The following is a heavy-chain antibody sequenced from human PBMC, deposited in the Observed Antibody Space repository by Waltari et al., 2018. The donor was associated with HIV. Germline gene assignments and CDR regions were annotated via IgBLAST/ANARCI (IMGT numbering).Heavy chain of an antibody. Sequence: QVQVVQSGAEVKKPGASVKISCKASEHSFSTKYVHWVRQAPGEGLEWMGIIDPSGTNINYTQKFQDRVIMTRDTSTSAVYMELNSLRSEDTANYFCVVVGDTDQAFDIWGQGTMVTVSP. CDR2: IDPSGTNI. J-gene: IGHJ3*02. CDR1: EHSFSTKY. V-gene: IGHV1-46*01. CDR3: VVVGDTDQAFDI. D-gene: IGHD2-15*01.